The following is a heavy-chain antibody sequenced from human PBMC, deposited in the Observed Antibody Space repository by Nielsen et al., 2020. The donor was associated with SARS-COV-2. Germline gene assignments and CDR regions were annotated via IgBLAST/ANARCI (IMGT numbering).Heavy chain of an antibody. CDR2: IYPGDSDI. CDR1: GYSFTNYW. Sequence: GESLKISCKGSGYSFTNYWIGWVRQMPGKGLEWMGVIYPGDSDIRYSPSFQGQVTISADKSSSTAHLQWSRLKASDTAMYYCASNIVVVLSDYYYYGMDVWGQGTTVTVSS. CDR3: ASNIVVVLSDYYYYGMDV. V-gene: IGHV5-51*01. J-gene: IGHJ6*02. D-gene: IGHD2-2*01.